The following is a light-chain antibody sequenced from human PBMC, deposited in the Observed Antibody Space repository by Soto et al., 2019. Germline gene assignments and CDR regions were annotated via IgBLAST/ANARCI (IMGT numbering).Light chain of an antibody. V-gene: IGKV3-11*01. Sequence: ERVMTQSPATLSVSPGERATLSCRASQSVGSNLAWYQQKPGQAPRLLIFGASNRATGIPARFSGSGSGTDFTLTISSLEPEDFAVYYCQQRSNWPRTFGQGTKVDIK. CDR2: GAS. J-gene: IGKJ1*01. CDR3: QQRSNWPRT. CDR1: QSVGSN.